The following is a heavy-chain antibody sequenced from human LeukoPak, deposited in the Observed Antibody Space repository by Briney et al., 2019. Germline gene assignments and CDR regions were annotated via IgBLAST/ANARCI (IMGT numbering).Heavy chain of an antibody. CDR3: ARMKTMIFTLGAFDI. CDR1: GYSFTSYW. Sequence: GESLKISCKGSGYSFTSYWIGWVRQMPGKGPEWMGIIYPGDSDTRYSPSFQGQVTISADKSISTAYLQWSSLKASDTAMYYCARMKTMIFTLGAFDIWGQGTMVTVSS. D-gene: IGHD3-22*01. V-gene: IGHV5-51*01. J-gene: IGHJ3*02. CDR2: IYPGDSDT.